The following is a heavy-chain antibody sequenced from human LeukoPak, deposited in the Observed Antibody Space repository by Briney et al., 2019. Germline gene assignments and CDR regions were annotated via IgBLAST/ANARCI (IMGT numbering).Heavy chain of an antibody. Sequence: GGSLRLSCAASGFTVNTYDMHWVRQAPGEGPEWIAYFGISGTIYYADSVRGRFSISRDDARNSLYLQMDSLRGDDTAVYYCARLRRNSDRSGYYYYYDYWGQGTLVTVSS. J-gene: IGHJ4*02. CDR3: ARLRRNSDRSGYYYYYDY. CDR1: GFTVNTYD. V-gene: IGHV3-69-1*01. CDR2: FGISGTI. D-gene: IGHD3-22*01.